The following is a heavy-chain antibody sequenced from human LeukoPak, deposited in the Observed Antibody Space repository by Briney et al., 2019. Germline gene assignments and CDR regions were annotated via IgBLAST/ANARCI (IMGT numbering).Heavy chain of an antibody. CDR2: ISGSGGST. CDR3: AKDLYVVVPAAITAFDI. D-gene: IGHD2-2*01. Sequence: PGGSLRLSCAASGFTFSSYAMSWVRQAPGKGLEWVSAISGSGGSTYYADSVKGRFTISRDNSKNTLYLQMNSLRAEDTAVYYCAKDLYVVVPAAITAFDIWGQGTMVTVSS. J-gene: IGHJ3*02. CDR1: GFTFSSYA. V-gene: IGHV3-23*01.